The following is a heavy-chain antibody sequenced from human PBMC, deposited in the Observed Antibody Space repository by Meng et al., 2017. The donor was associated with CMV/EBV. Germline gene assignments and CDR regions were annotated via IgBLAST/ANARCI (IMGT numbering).Heavy chain of an antibody. D-gene: IGHD6-6*01. Sequence: SGFTFSSYGMHGVRQAPGKGMEWVAVIWYDGSNKYYADSVKGRFTISRDNSKNTLYLQMNSLRAEDTAVYYCAKDFTYSSSPAYYFDYWGQGTLVTVSS. CDR1: GFTFSSYG. V-gene: IGHV3-33*06. CDR3: AKDFTYSSSPAYYFDY. J-gene: IGHJ4*02. CDR2: IWYDGSNK.